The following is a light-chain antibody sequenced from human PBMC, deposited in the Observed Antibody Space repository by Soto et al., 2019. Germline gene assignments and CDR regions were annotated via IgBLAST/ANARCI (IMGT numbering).Light chain of an antibody. V-gene: IGKV1-33*01. J-gene: IGKJ4*01. CDR1: QDISDY. Sequence: DIQMTQSPSSLSASVGDRVTITCQASQDISDYLNWYQQKPGKAPKLLIYAASNLESGVPLRFSGSGSGTDFTLTISSLQPEDIATYYCQHYDDLSLTFGGGTKVGFK. CDR3: QHYDDLSLT. CDR2: AAS.